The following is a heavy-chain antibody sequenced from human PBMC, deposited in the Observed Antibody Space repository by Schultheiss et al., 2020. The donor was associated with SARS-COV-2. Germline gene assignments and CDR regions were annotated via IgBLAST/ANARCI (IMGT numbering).Heavy chain of an antibody. J-gene: IGHJ4*02. D-gene: IGHD3-10*01. Sequence: SCAASGFTFSSYAMSWVRQAPGQGLEWVSAISGSGGSTDYADSVKGRFTISRDNSKNTLYLQMNSLRAEDTAVYYCAKVGELLWFGELFPFDYWGQGTMVTVSS. CDR2: ISGSGGST. V-gene: IGHV3-23*01. CDR3: AKVGELLWFGELFPFDY. CDR1: GFTFSSYA.